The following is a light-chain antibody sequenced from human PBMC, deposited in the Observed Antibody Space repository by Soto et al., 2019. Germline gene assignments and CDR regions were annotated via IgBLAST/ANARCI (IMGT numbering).Light chain of an antibody. CDR3: SSYISSNTPYV. CDR1: SSDVGGYNY. V-gene: IGLV2-14*01. CDR2: DVS. J-gene: IGLJ1*01. Sequence: QSVLTQPASVSGSPGQSITISCTGTSSDVGGYNYVSWYQQHPGKAPKLMIYDVSNRPSGVSNRFSGSKSGNTASLTISGLQAEDEADYYCSSYISSNTPYVFGTGTKVTVL.